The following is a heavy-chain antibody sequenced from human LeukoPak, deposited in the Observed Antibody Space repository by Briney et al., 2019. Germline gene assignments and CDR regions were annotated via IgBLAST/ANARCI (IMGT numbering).Heavy chain of an antibody. Sequence: PGGSLRLSCAAYGFTFNSYSMNWVRQAPGKGLEWVSSISSSSNYIYYADSVKGRFTISRDNAKNSPYLQMNSLRAEDTALYYCGRKSADTRRLGTFGGTLEVWGRGTLVTVSS. V-gene: IGHV3-21*01. CDR2: ISSSSNYI. CDR3: GRKSADTRRLGTFGGTLEV. J-gene: IGHJ2*01. D-gene: IGHD4-23*01. CDR1: GFTFNSYS.